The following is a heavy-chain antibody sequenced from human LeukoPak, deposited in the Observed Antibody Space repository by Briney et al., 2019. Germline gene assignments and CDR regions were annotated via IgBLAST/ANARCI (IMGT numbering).Heavy chain of an antibody. CDR2: ISGNSANI. J-gene: IGHJ4*02. V-gene: IGHV3-23*01. D-gene: IGHD2-21*02. Sequence: PGGSLRLSCAASGFTFDTSGMSWVRQAPGKGLEWVSAISGNSANIYYADSVKGRFTISRDNSKSTLYLQMNSLRAEDTAVYYCAKDGIGCGGDCYSDYWDQGTLVTVSS. CDR1: GFTFDTSG. CDR3: AKDGIGCGGDCYSDY.